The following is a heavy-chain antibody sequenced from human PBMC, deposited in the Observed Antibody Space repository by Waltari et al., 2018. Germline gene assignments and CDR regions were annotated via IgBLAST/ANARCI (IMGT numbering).Heavy chain of an antibody. CDR3: AHRRPAPYDFWSGIGGAFDI. Sequence: QITLKESGPTLVKPTQTLTMTCTFAGFSLSTSGVGVGWICQHPGKALEWLARIYLKDDKRYSPSLKSRRTITKYTSKNQVVLTMTNMDPVDTATYDCAHRRPAPYDFWSGIGGAFDIWGQGTMVTVSS. CDR2: IYLKDDK. CDR1: GFSLSTSGVG. D-gene: IGHD3-3*01. J-gene: IGHJ3*02. V-gene: IGHV2-5*01.